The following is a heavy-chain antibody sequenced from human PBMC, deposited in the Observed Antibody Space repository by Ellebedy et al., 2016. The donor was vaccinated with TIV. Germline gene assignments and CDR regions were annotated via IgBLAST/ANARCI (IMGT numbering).Heavy chain of an antibody. Sequence: GESLKISCAASGFTFSSYWMSWVRQAPGKGLEWVANIKQDGSEKYYVDSVKGRFTISRDNAKNSLYLQMNSLRAEDTAVYYCARVYRLRLPFDLWGRGTLVTVSS. J-gene: IGHJ2*01. CDR3: ARVYRLRLPFDL. D-gene: IGHD5-12*01. V-gene: IGHV3-7*03. CDR2: IKQDGSEK. CDR1: GFTFSSYW.